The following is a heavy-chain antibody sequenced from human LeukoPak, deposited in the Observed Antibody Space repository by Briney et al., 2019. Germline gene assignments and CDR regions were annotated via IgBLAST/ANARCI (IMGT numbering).Heavy chain of an antibody. CDR2: ISSSSSYI. V-gene: IGHV3-21*01. D-gene: IGHD6-19*01. J-gene: IGHJ4*02. CDR1: GFTFSSYS. Sequence: AGGSLRLSCAASGFTFSSYSMNWVRQAPGKGLEWVSSISSSSSYIYYADSVKGRFTISRDNAKNSLYLQMNSLRAEDTAVYYCAKEEQWLVLGEFDYWGQGTLVTVSS. CDR3: AKEEQWLVLGEFDY.